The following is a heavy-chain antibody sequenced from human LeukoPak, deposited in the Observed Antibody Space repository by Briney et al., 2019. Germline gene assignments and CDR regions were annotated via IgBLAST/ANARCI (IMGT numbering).Heavy chain of an antibody. V-gene: IGHV4-39*07. D-gene: IGHD3-22*01. CDR2: VCYSGST. CDR1: SGSIGSSSNY. J-gene: IGHJ1*01. CDR3: ARGFMGSGYYYRYFQH. Sequence: SETLSLTCTVSSGSIGSSSNYWGWIRQAPGKGLEWIGNVCYSGSTFYNPSLKSRVTISVDTSKNQFSLKLSSVTAADTAVYYCARGFMGSGYYYRYFQHWGQGTLVTVSS.